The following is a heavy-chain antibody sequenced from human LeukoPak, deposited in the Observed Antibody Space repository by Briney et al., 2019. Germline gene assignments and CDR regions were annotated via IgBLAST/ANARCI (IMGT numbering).Heavy chain of an antibody. CDR2: INNSGGRT. Sequence: GGSLRLSCAASGFTFSKYDMSWVRQGPGKGPEWVSGINNSGGRTYYADSVKGRFTISRDNSKNTLYLQMNSLRAEDTAVYYCAAMGSASDWGQGTLVTVSS. V-gene: IGHV3-23*01. J-gene: IGHJ4*02. CDR3: AAMGSASD. D-gene: IGHD2-2*01. CDR1: GFTFSKYD.